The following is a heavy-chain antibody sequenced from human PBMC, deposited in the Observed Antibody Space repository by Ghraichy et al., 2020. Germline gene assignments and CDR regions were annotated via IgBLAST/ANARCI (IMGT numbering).Heavy chain of an antibody. CDR3: ARVANDIVATATMDV. D-gene: IGHD5-12*01. CDR2: ISSSGSTI. V-gene: IGHV3-11*01. J-gene: IGHJ6*02. CDR1: GFTFSDYY. Sequence: GGSLRLSCAASGFTFSDYYMSWIRQAPGKGLEWVSYISSSGSTIYYADSVKGRFTISRDNAKNSLYLQMNSLRAEDTAVYYCARVANDIVATATMDVWGQGTTVTVSS.